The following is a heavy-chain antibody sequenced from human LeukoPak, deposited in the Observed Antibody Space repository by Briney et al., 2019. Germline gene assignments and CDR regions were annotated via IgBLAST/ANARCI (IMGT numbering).Heavy chain of an antibody. CDR1: GFTFSSYW. J-gene: IGHJ4*02. Sequence: GGSLRLSCAASGFTFSSYWMSWVRQAPGKGLEWVANIKQDGSEKYYVDSVKGRFTISRDNAENSLYLQMNSLRAEDTAVYYCASAGDSSGYPLPYFDYWGQGTLVTVSS. CDR2: IKQDGSEK. V-gene: IGHV3-7*01. D-gene: IGHD3-22*01. CDR3: ASAGDSSGYPLPYFDY.